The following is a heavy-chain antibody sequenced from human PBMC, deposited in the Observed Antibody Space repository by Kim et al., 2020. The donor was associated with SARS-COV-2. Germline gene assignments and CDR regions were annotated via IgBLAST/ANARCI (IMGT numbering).Heavy chain of an antibody. CDR3: ARKGWELPAFDI. Sequence: SETLSLTCTVSGGSISSYYWSWIRQPPGKGLEWIGYIYYSGSTNYNPSLKSRVTISVDTSKNQFSLKLSSVTAADTAVYYCARKGWELPAFDIWGQGTMVTVSS. D-gene: IGHD1-26*01. V-gene: IGHV4-59*08. CDR1: GGSISSYY. CDR2: IYYSGST. J-gene: IGHJ3*02.